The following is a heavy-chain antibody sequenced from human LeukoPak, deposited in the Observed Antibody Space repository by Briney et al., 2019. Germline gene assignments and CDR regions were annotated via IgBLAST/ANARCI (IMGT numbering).Heavy chain of an antibody. V-gene: IGHV1-24*01. CDR3: AAEGCSDGVCYSYFDL. CDR1: GYTLSELS. J-gene: IGHJ2*01. D-gene: IGHD2-21*02. Sequence: ASVEVSCKVSGYTLSELSMHWVRQAPGKGLEWMGGFDPANGGKIYAQRFQGRVAMTEDTSTDTAYMELNSLRSEDTAVYYCAAEGCSDGVCYSYFDLWGRGTLVTVSS. CDR2: FDPANGGK.